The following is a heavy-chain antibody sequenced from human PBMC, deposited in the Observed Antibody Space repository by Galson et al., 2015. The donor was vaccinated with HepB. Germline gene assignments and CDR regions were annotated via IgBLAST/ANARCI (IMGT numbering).Heavy chain of an antibody. CDR2: ISSSSSYT. CDR3: ARGSGAGSSSH. CDR1: GFTFSDYY. Sequence: SLRLSCAASGFTFSDYYMSWIRQAPGKGLEWVSYISSSSSYTNYADSVKGRFTISRDNAKNSLYPQMNSLRAEDTAVYYCARGSGAGSSSHWGQGTLVTVSS. J-gene: IGHJ4*02. D-gene: IGHD6-13*01. V-gene: IGHV3-11*05.